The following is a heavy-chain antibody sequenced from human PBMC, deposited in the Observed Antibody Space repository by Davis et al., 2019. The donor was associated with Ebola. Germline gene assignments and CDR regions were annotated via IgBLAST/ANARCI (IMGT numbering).Heavy chain of an antibody. V-gene: IGHV1-69*13. D-gene: IGHD2-21*01. CDR2: IIPIFGTA. CDR3: ICGDQLTGGLYYYYGMDV. CDR1: GGTFSSYA. Sequence: SVKVSCKASGGTFSSYAISWVRQAPGQGLEWMVGIIPIFGTANYAQKFQGRVTITADESTSTAYMELSSLRSEDTAVYYCICGDQLTGGLYYYYGMDVWGQGTTVTVSS. J-gene: IGHJ6*02.